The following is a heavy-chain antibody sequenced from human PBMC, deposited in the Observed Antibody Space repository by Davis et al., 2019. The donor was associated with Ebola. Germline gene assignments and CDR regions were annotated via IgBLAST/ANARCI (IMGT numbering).Heavy chain of an antibody. CDR2: IYSGGST. CDR3: ARGYKTFDY. Sequence: GESLKISCAASGFTVSSNYMSWVRQAPGKGLEWVSVIYSGGSTYYADSVKGRFTISRDNSKNSLYLHMNSLRAEDTAVYYCARGYKTFDYWGQGTLVTVSS. J-gene: IGHJ4*02. CDR1: GFTVSSNY. D-gene: IGHD5-24*01. V-gene: IGHV3-53*01.